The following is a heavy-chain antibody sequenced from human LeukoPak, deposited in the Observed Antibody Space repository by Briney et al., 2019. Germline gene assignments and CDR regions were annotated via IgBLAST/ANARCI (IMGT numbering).Heavy chain of an antibody. Sequence: GGSLRLSCAASGFTFSSYSMNWVRLAPGKGLEWVSYISSSGSTIYYADSVKGRFTISRDNAKNSLYLQMNSLRAEDTAVYYCARTESPSSLYRYYYYYYGMDVWGQGTTVTVSS. CDR2: ISSSGSTI. V-gene: IGHV3-48*04. J-gene: IGHJ6*02. D-gene: IGHD2-2*02. CDR3: ARTESPSSLYRYYYYYYGMDV. CDR1: GFTFSSYS.